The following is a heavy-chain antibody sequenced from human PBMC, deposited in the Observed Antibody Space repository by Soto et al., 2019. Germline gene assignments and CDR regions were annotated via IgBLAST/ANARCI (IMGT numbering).Heavy chain of an antibody. CDR2: ISGIGSNT. Sequence: GGSLRLSCAASGFTFRNYGMSWVRQAPGKGLEWVSGISGIGSNTYYADSVQGRFTVSRDNSKNTVYLQTNSLRAEDTAVYFCAKDRDIVVVIDATATGAFDIWGQGTMVTVSS. V-gene: IGHV3-23*01. CDR3: AKDRDIVVVIDATATGAFDI. J-gene: IGHJ3*02. CDR1: GFTFRNYG. D-gene: IGHD2-15*01.